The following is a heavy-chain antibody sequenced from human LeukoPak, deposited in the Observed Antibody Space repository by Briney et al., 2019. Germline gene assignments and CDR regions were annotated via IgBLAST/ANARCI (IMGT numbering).Heavy chain of an antibody. J-gene: IGHJ4*02. CDR3: AKDPRTLSYYFDY. CDR2: IRYDGSNK. V-gene: IGHV3-30*02. D-gene: IGHD1-14*01. Sequence: GGSLRLSCAASGFTFSTYGMHWVRQAPGKGLEWVAFIRYDGSNKYYADSVKGRFTISRDNSRDTLYLQMNSLRAEDTAVYYCAKDPRTLSYYFDYWGQGTLVIVSS. CDR1: GFTFSTYG.